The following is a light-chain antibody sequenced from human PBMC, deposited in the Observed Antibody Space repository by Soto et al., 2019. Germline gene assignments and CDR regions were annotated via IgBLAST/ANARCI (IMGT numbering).Light chain of an antibody. CDR3: QQFGTSPLYT. V-gene: IGKV3-20*01. CDR2: GAS. CDR1: QTFGRSY. J-gene: IGKJ2*01. Sequence: ESVLTQSPGPLSLSPGERVTLSCRASQTFGRSYLAWYQQRRGQSPTLLIYGASRRASGIPDRFRSRWSGTDFTLTISSLEPDDFAVDYCQQFGTSPLYTFGQGTKLEIK.